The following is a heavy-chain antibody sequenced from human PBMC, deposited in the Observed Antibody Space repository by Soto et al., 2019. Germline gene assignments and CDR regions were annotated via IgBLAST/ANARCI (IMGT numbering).Heavy chain of an antibody. J-gene: IGHJ4*02. D-gene: IGHD2-8*01. CDR3: ARDNGYYDF. CDR1: GYTFSSYS. V-gene: IGHV1-18*01. Sequence: GASVKVSCKTSGYTFSSYSINWVRQAPGQGLEWMAWISTNSGNTHYAERLQGRATVTLDKTARTAFMEMWGLTSDDTAVYFCARDNGYYDFWGQGTLVTVSS. CDR2: ISTNSGNT.